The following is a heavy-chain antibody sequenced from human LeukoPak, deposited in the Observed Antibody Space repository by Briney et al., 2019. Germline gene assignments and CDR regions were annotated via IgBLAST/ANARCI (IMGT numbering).Heavy chain of an antibody. Sequence: SETLSLTCTVSGGSIIGYYWSWIRQPPGKLLEWIGYIYYSGSTNYNPSLKSRVTISVDTSKNQFSLNLSSVTAADTAVYYCAGSWRPDPFDYWGQGTLVTVSS. J-gene: IGHJ4*02. CDR3: AGSWRPDPFDY. CDR2: IYYSGST. V-gene: IGHV4-59*01. CDR1: GGSIIGYY. D-gene: IGHD3-3*01.